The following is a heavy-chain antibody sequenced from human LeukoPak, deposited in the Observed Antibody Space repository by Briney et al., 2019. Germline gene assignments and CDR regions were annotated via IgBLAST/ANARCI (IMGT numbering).Heavy chain of an antibody. V-gene: IGHV3-74*01. CDR1: GFTFSTYW. CDR3: ARGSRDDYSNPPFDH. D-gene: IGHD4-11*01. J-gene: IGHJ4*02. CDR2: FNSDGSST. Sequence: PGGSLRLSCAASGFTFSTYWMHWVRQAPGKGLVWVSRFNSDGSSTYYADPVKGRFTVSRDNAKNTLYLQMNSLRAEDTAVYYCARGSRDDYSNPPFDHWGQGTLVTVSS.